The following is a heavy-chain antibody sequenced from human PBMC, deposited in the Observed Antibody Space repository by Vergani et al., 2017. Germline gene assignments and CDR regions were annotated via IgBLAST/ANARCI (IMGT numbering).Heavy chain of an antibody. D-gene: IGHD3-10*01. V-gene: IGHV3-23*01. J-gene: IGHJ4*02. CDR1: GFTFSSYA. CDR2: ISGSGGST. CDR3: AKDWAVVLWFGESVEYFDY. Sequence: VQLLESGGGLVQPGGSLRLSCAASGFTFSSYAMSWVRQAPGKGLEWVSAISGSGGSTYYADSVKGRFTISRDNSKNTLYLQMNSLRAEDTAVYYCAKDWAVVLWFGESVEYFDYWGQGTLVTVSS.